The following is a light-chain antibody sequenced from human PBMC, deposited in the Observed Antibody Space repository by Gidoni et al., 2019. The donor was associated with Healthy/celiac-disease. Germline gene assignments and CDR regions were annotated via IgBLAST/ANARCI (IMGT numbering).Light chain of an antibody. J-gene: IGKJ1*01. CDR2: AAS. CDR3: QQSYSTPWT. CDR1: QSISIY. Sequence: DIQMTQSPSSLSASVGDRVTITCRASQSISIYLNWYQQTPGKAPKLLIYAASSLQSGVPSRFSGSGSGTDFTLTISSLQPEDFATYYCQQSYSTPWTFGQGTKVEIK. V-gene: IGKV1-39*01.